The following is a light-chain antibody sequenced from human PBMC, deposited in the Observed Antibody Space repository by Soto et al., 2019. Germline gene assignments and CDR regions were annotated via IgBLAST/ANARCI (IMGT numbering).Light chain of an antibody. J-gene: IGKJ4*01. CDR2: DGS. CDR1: QSVTSY. CDR3: QQRSNWPPVLT. Sequence: EIVLTQSPATLSLSPGERATLSCRASQSVTSYLAWYQQKPGQAPRLLIYDGSTRATGVPARFSGSGFGTDFTLPISSLESEDFAVYYCQQRSNWPPVLTFGGGTKVEIK. V-gene: IGKV3-11*01.